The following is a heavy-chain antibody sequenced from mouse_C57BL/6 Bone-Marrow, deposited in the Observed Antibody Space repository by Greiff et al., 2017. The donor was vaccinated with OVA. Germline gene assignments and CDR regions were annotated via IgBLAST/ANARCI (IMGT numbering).Heavy chain of an antibody. Sequence: EVKLVESGGGLVKPGGSLKLSCAASGFTFSSYAMSWVRQTPEKRLEWVATISDGGSYTYYPDNVKGRFTISRDNAKNNLYLQMSHLKSEDTAMYYGAREGYGNPYYAMDDWGQGTSVTVSS. V-gene: IGHV5-4*01. J-gene: IGHJ4*01. CDR1: GFTFSSYA. CDR2: ISDGGSYT. CDR3: AREGYGNPYYAMDD. D-gene: IGHD2-1*01.